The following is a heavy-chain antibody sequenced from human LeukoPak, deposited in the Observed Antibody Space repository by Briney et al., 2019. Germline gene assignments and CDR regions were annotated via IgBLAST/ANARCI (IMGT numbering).Heavy chain of an antibody. CDR2: IHYSGST. D-gene: IGHD5-24*01. Sequence: SETLSLTCTVSGGSIRSYYWSWIRQPPGKGLEWIGYIHYSGSTTYNPFLKSRITISVDTSKSQFSLKLSSVTAADTAVYFCARDFGGSDGYTGYWYFDLWGRGTLVTVSS. CDR3: ARDFGGSDGYTGYWYFDL. CDR1: GGSIRSYY. V-gene: IGHV4-59*01. J-gene: IGHJ2*01.